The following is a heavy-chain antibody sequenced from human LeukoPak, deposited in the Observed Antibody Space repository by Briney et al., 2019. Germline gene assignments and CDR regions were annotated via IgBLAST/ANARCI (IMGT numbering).Heavy chain of an antibody. CDR3: ARTVAGKGTWTY. J-gene: IGHJ4*02. V-gene: IGHV1-18*01. CDR2: ISAYNGNT. Sequence: GASVKVSCKASGYTFTSYGISWVRQAPGQGLEGMGWISAYNGNTNHAQKLQGRVTMTTDTSTSTAYMELRSLRSDDTAVYYCARTVAGKGTWTYWGQGTLVTVSS. D-gene: IGHD6-19*01. CDR1: GYTFTSYG.